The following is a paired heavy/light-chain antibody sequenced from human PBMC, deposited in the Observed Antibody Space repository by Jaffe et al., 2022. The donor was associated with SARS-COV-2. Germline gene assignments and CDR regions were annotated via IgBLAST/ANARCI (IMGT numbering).Light chain of an antibody. CDR2: GNG. CDR3: AAWDDSLNAVV. V-gene: IGLV1-44*01. J-gene: IGLJ2*01. Sequence: QSVLTQQPSASGAPGLRVTISCSGSSSNIGSNAVNWYQQLPGTTPKLLMYGNGQRPSGVPDRFSGSKSGTSASLAISGLQSEDEADYYCAAWDDSLNAVVFGGGTKLTVL. CDR1: SSNIGSNA.
Heavy chain of an antibody. D-gene: IGHD1-26*01. CDR1: GFTFSNSW. J-gene: IGHJ4*02. CDR2: IKSDGTEK. V-gene: IGHV3-7*03. Sequence: EVQLVESGGTLVQPGGSLRLSCAASGFTFSNSWMEWVRQAPGKGLEWVANIKSDGTEKFYVDSVRGRFTISRDNAKNSLFLQMNSLRAEDTAVYYCVRGLLGATPQWGQGTLVTVSS. CDR3: VRGLLGATPQ.